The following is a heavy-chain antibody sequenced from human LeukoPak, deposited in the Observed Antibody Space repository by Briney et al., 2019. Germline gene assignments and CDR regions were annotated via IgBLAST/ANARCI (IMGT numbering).Heavy chain of an antibody. Sequence: GASVKVSCKASGYTFTSYGITWVRQAPGQGLQWMGRISGYNGKTNSAQRLQGRVTLTTDTATSTAYMELRSLTSDDTAVYYCVRDHGYSGYDLAEAFDIWGQGTMVTVSS. V-gene: IGHV1-18*01. D-gene: IGHD5-12*01. CDR1: GYTFTSYG. CDR3: VRDHGYSGYDLAEAFDI. CDR2: ISGYNGKT. J-gene: IGHJ3*02.